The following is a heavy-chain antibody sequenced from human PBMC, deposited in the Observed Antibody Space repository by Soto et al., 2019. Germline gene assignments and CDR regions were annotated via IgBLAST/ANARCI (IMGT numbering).Heavy chain of an antibody. CDR1: GFTSSNYW. Sequence: EVQLVEYGGGLVQPGGSLRLSCGASGFTSSNYWMYWVRQAPGKGLVYVSCIKGDGSSTYYADSVKGRFTISRDKAKNTVYLQMNGLRAEDTAVYYCTRDWYRGGLGYWGQGTVVTVSS. V-gene: IGHV3-74*01. CDR3: TRDWYRGGLGY. J-gene: IGHJ4*02. D-gene: IGHD6-13*01. CDR2: IKGDGSST.